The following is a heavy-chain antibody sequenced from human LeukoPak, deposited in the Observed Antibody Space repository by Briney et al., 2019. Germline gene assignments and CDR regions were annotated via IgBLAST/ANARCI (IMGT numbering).Heavy chain of an antibody. Sequence: GRSLRLSCAASGFTFSSYGMHWVRQAPGKGLEWVAVISYDGSNKYYADSVKGRFTISRDNSKNTLYLQMNSLRAEDTAVYYCARDLRLRGYSGYDFEWGQGTLVTVSS. V-gene: IGHV3-30*03. CDR3: ARDLRLRGYSGYDFE. CDR1: GFTFSSYG. J-gene: IGHJ4*02. CDR2: ISYDGSNK. D-gene: IGHD5-12*01.